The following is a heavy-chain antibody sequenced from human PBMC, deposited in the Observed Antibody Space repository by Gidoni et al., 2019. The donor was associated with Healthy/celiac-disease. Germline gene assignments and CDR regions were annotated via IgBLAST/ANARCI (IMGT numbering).Heavy chain of an antibody. Sequence: EVQLLESGGGVVQHGGSVRIPCAASGFTFSSDARSWVRQAPGKGLGVVSAISGSGGSTYYADSVKGRFTLSRDNSKDTLYLQMNSLRAEDTAVYYCAREVDTAIGGWFDPWGQGTLVTVSS. CDR2: ISGSGGST. V-gene: IGHV3-23*01. J-gene: IGHJ5*02. D-gene: IGHD5-18*01. CDR3: AREVDTAIGGWFDP. CDR1: GFTFSSDA.